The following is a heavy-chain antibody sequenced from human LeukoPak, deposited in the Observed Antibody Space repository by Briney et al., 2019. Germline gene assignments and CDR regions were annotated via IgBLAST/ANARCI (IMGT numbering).Heavy chain of an antibody. V-gene: IGHV3-23*01. J-gene: IGHJ4*02. CDR2: ISRSGVAT. Sequence: PGGSLRLSCAASGFTFTDYLMTWVRQAPGKGLEWVSTISRSGVATYYANSVKGRFTIPRDNSKNTVYLQMNSLRAEDTAIYYCAKHSHDGSAPYYEVQLDYWGQGTLVTVSS. CDR3: AKHSHDGSAPYYEVQLDY. CDR1: GFTFTDYL. D-gene: IGHD3-22*01.